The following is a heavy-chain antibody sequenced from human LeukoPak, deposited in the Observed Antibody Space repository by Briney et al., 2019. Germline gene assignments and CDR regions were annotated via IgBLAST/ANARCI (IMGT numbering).Heavy chain of an antibody. J-gene: IGHJ4*02. Sequence: PGGSLRLSCAASGFTFSSYAMTWVRQAPGKGLEWVSVISGSGGSTYYADSVKGRLTISRDDSKNTLYLQMNSLRAEDTALYYCAKLRSRGAAAGNYWGQGTLVTVSS. D-gene: IGHD6-13*01. CDR2: ISGSGGST. CDR1: GFTFSSYA. V-gene: IGHV3-23*01. CDR3: AKLRSRGAAAGNY.